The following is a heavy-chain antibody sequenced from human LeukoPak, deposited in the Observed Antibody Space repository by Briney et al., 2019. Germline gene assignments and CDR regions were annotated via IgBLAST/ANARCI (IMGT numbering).Heavy chain of an antibody. J-gene: IGHJ4*02. V-gene: IGHV1-69*04. CDR3: ARYYYDSSGFSQTFFDC. CDR2: IIPIFGIA. CDR1: GGTFSSYA. D-gene: IGHD3-22*01. Sequence: GSSVKVSCKASGGTFSSYAISWVRQAPGQGLEWMGRIIPIFGIANYAQKFRGRVTITADKSTSTAYMELSSLRSEDTAVYYCARYYYDSSGFSQTFFDCWGQGTLVTVSS.